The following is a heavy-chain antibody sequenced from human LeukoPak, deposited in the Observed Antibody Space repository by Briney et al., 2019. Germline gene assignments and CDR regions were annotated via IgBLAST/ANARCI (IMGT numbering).Heavy chain of an antibody. V-gene: IGHV3-30*03. CDR1: GFTFSSYC. J-gene: IGHJ5*02. Sequence: GRCLTPSCAASGFTFSSYCMHCVRQAPGRGLGWVAVISYDGSNKYYANSVKGRFTISRDNSKNTLYLQMNSLRAEDTAVYYCARVWTTGAFDPWGQGTLVTVSS. D-gene: IGHD3/OR15-3a*01. CDR3: ARVWTTGAFDP. CDR2: ISYDGSNK.